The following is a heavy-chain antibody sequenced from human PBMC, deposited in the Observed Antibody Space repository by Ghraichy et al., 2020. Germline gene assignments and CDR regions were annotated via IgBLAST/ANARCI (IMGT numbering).Heavy chain of an antibody. D-gene: IGHD3-9*01. Sequence: ASVKVSCKASGYTFTSYDINWVRQATGQGLEWMGWMNPNSGNTGYAQKFQGRVTMTRNTSISTAYMELSSLRSEDTAVYYCARYYDILTGYYSYYYYGMDVWGQGTTVTVSS. J-gene: IGHJ6*02. V-gene: IGHV1-8*01. CDR1: GYTFTSYD. CDR2: MNPNSGNT. CDR3: ARYYDILTGYYSYYYYGMDV.